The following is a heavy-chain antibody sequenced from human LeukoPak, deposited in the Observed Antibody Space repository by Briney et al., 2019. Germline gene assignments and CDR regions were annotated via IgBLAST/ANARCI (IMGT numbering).Heavy chain of an antibody. CDR1: GFTFSSYW. V-gene: IGHV3-74*01. J-gene: IGHJ3*02. D-gene: IGHD6-19*01. CDR3: ARVPYSSGWKDAFDI. CDR2: INSDGSST. Sequence: GGSLRLSCAASGFTFSSYWMHWVRQAPGKGLVWVSRINSDGSSTSYADSVKGRFTISRDNAKNTLYLQMNSLRAEDTALYYCARVPYSSGWKDAFDIWGQGTMVTVSS.